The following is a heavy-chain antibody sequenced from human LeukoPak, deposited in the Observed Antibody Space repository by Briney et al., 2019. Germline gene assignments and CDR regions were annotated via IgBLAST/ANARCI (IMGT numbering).Heavy chain of an antibody. Sequence: SETLSLTCAVYGGSFSGYYWSWIRQPPGKGLEWIGEVNHGGSTNYNPSLKSRVTISVDTSRNQFSLKLSSVTAADTAVFYCASEPYDCSSTSCYDPFDYWGQGTLVTVSS. J-gene: IGHJ4*02. V-gene: IGHV4-34*01. CDR2: VNHGGST. CDR1: GGSFSGYY. CDR3: ASEPYDCSSTSCYDPFDY. D-gene: IGHD2-2*01.